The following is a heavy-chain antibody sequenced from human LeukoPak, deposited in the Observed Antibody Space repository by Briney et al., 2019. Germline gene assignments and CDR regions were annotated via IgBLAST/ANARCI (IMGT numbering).Heavy chain of an antibody. Sequence: SETLSLTCAVYGGSFSGYYWSWIRQPPGKGLEWIGEINHSGSTNYNPPLKSRVTISVDTSKNQFSLKLSSVTAADTAVYYCARGRRSGWYFYYYYGMDVWGQGTTVTVSS. J-gene: IGHJ6*02. CDR1: GGSFSGYY. CDR3: ARGRRSGWYFYYYYGMDV. CDR2: INHSGST. V-gene: IGHV4-34*01. D-gene: IGHD6-19*01.